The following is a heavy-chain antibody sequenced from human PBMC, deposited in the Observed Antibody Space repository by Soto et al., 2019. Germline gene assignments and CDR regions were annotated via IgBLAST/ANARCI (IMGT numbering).Heavy chain of an antibody. CDR3: VKDTQWLETYFDS. CDR1: GFTFRTYA. CDR2: ISGSAGT. V-gene: IGHV3-23*01. D-gene: IGHD6-19*01. J-gene: IGHJ4*02. Sequence: AGGSLRLSCTASGFTFRTYAMTWFRQAPGRGLEWVSAISGSAGTFYATSVKGRFTISRDNSRSTVYLQMNNLEADDTAIYYCVKDTQWLETYFDSWGPGTLVTVSS.